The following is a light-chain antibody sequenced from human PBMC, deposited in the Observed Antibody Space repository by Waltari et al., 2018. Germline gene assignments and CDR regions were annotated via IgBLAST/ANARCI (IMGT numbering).Light chain of an antibody. CDR2: HAS. J-gene: IGKJ2*01. CDR3: QQYYDGRT. CDR1: QSISIS. V-gene: IGKV3-15*01. Sequence: EIVMTQSPATLSVSPGERATLSCRASQSISISLAWFQQKPGQAPRLLIYHASTRATGIPARLSGSGSGTEFTLTISSLQSEDFAVYYCQQYYDGRTFGQGTKLEIK.